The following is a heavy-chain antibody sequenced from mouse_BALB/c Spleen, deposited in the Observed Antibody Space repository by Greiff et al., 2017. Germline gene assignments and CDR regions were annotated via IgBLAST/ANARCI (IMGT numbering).Heavy chain of an antibody. CDR2: INPYNDGT. J-gene: IGHJ3*01. D-gene: IGHD1-1*01. V-gene: IGHV1-14*01. Sequence: VQLQQSGPELVKPGASVKMSCKASGYTFTSYVMHWVKQKPGQGLEWIGYINPYNDGTKYNEKFKGKATLTSDKSSSTAYMELSSLTSEDSAVYYGASHYYYGGSPAGFAYWGQGTLVTVSA. CDR3: ASHYYYGGSPAGFAY. CDR1: GYTFTSYV.